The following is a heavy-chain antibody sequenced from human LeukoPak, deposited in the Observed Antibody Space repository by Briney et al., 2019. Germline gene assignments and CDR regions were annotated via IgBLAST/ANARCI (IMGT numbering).Heavy chain of an antibody. J-gene: IGHJ4*02. Sequence: ASVKVSCKASGYTFTSYDINWVRQAPGQGLEWMGIINPSGGSTSYAQKFQGRVTMTRDTSTSTVYMELSSLRSEDTAVYYCAIARSDFDYWGQGTLVTVSS. V-gene: IGHV1-46*03. CDR3: AIARSDFDY. CDR1: GYTFTSYD. CDR2: INPSGGST.